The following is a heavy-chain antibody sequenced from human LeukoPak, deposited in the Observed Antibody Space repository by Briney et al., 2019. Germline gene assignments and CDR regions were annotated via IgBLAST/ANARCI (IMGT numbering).Heavy chain of an antibody. CDR2: ISSSGSTI. CDR1: GFTFSSYE. CDR3: ARDSSGYFHWFDP. J-gene: IGHJ5*02. V-gene: IGHV3-48*03. D-gene: IGHD3-22*01. Sequence: GGSLRLSCAASGFTFSSYEMNWVRQAPGKGLEWVSYISSSGSTIYYADSVKGRFTISRDNAKNSLCLQMNSLRAEDTAVYYCARDSSGYFHWFDPWGQGTLVTVSS.